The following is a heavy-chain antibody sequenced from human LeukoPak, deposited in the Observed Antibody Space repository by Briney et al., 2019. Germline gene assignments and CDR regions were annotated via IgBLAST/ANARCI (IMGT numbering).Heavy chain of an antibody. J-gene: IGHJ4*02. CDR1: GFTFSNAW. D-gene: IGHD6-19*01. Sequence: GGSLRLSCAASGFTFSNAWMSWVRQAPGKGLEWVSAISGSGGSTYYADSVKGRFTISRDNSKNTLYLQMNSLRAEDTAVYYCAKGEQQWLVRLVDYWGQGTLVTVSS. CDR3: AKGEQQWLVRLVDY. V-gene: IGHV3-23*01. CDR2: ISGSGGST.